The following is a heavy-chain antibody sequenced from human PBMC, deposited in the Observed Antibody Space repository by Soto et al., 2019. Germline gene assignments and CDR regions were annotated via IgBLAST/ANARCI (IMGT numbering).Heavy chain of an antibody. V-gene: IGHV1-46*03. CDR1: GYTFTSYY. CDR2: INPNGGST. CDR3: ARDFGYSYGYYYMDV. J-gene: IGHJ6*03. D-gene: IGHD5-18*01. Sequence: QVQLVQSGAEVKKPGASVKVSCKASGYTFTSYYMHWVRPAPGQGLEWMGIINPNGGSTSYAQKFQGRVTMTRDTSTSTGYMELRSLRSEDTAVYYCARDFGYSYGYYYMDVWGKGTTVTVSS.